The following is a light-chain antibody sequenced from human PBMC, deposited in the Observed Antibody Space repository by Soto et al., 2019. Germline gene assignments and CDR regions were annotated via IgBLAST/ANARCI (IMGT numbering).Light chain of an antibody. CDR1: QYISSW. V-gene: IGKV1-12*01. J-gene: IGKJ2*02. CDR2: AAS. Sequence: DIQMTQSPSSVSASVGDRVTITCRASQYISSWLAWYQQKPGKAPQLLIYAASSLQSGVPSRFSGSGSGTDFTLTISSLQPEDFATYYCLQSNSFPRTFGQGTKLEIK. CDR3: LQSNSFPRT.